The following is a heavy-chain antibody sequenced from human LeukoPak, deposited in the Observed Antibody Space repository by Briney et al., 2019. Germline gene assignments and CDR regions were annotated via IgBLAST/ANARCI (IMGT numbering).Heavy chain of an antibody. V-gene: IGHV3-74*01. D-gene: IGHD5-12*01. Sequence: GGSLRLSCVASGFALSTYWMDWVRQAPGKGPVWISHISGDGSRTSYADSVKGRFTIFRDNAKNTLYLQMNSPRAEDTAVYYCGRNRGYDALDYWGQGTLVTVSS. J-gene: IGHJ4*02. CDR3: GRNRGYDALDY. CDR1: GFALSTYW. CDR2: ISGDGSRT.